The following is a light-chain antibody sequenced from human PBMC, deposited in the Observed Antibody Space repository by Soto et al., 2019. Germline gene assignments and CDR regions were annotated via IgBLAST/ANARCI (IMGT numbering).Light chain of an antibody. CDR1: QSVSSY. V-gene: IGKV3-11*01. CDR3: QQRSNWPIT. J-gene: IGKJ5*01. CDR2: DAS. Sequence: EFVVTQSPATLALSPGERATLSCRTSQSVSSYFAWYQQKPGRAPRLLIYDASNRATGIPARFIGSGSGTDFTLTISSLEPEDFAVYYFQQRSNWPITFSQGTRLAIK.